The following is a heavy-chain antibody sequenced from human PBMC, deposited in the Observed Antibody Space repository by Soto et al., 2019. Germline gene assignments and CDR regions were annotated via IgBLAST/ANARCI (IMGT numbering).Heavy chain of an antibody. CDR1: GFTFSDYP. Sequence: GGSLRLSCAASGFTFSDYPMHWVRQAPGKGLEWVSVLHSGGDTYYANSVKGRFTISRHDSTNTLFLQMNSLTAEDTAVYYCARDGPYYYASRMDVWGQGTTVTVSS. D-gene: IGHD3-10*01. J-gene: IGHJ6*02. CDR3: ARDGPYYYASRMDV. V-gene: IGHV3-53*04. CDR2: LHSGGDT.